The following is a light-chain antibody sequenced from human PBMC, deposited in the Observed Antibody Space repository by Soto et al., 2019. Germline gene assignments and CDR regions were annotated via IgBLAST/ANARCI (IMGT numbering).Light chain of an antibody. Sequence: QLVLTQSPSASASLGASVKLTCTLSSGPSSYAIAWHQQQPEKGPRYLMKLNSDGSHSKGDGIPDRFSGSSFGAERYLTISSLQSEDEADYYCQTWGTGIQVFGGGTKLTVL. V-gene: IGLV4-69*01. J-gene: IGLJ2*01. CDR3: QTWGTGIQV. CDR2: LNSDGSH. CDR1: SGPSSYA.